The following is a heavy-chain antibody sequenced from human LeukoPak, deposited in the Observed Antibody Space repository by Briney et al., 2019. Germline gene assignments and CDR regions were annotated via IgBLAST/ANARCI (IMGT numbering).Heavy chain of an antibody. CDR2: IYHSGST. CDR3: ARDEAGAFDT. D-gene: IGHD6-13*01. J-gene: IGHJ3*02. V-gene: IGHV4-38-2*02. Sequence: PSQTMSLTCPLAGYSISSGYYWGWIRQPPGKGLEWIGSIYHSGSTYYNPSLKSRVTISVDTSKNQFSLKLSSVTAADTAVYYCARDEAGAFDTWGQGTMVTVSS. CDR1: GYSISSGYY.